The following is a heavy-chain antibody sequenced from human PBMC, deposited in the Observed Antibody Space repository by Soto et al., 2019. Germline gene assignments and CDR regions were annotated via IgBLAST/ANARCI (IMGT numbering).Heavy chain of an antibody. D-gene: IGHD5-18*01. CDR2: IWYDGINK. V-gene: IGHV3-33*01. J-gene: IGHJ4*02. CDR1: GFTFRDYG. Sequence: QVQLVESGGGVVQPGTSLRLSCAASGFTFRDYGMHWVRQAPGKGLEWVAIIWYDGINKYYADSVQGRFTISRDNSKNTLYLQMNSLTAEDTAVHYCGRGGGGYSNGSLLDYWGEGTLVSVSS. CDR3: GRGGGGYSNGSLLDY.